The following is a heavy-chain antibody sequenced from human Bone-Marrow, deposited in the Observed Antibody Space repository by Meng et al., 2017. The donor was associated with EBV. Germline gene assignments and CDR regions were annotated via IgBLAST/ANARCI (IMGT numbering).Heavy chain of an antibody. V-gene: IGHV1-69*01. J-gene: IGHJ4*02. D-gene: IGHD6-13*01. CDR3: ARDREGAAAGTLGY. CDR1: GGSFSNYA. Sequence: HVQLVRSGREVRKPGSSVKVSCEVSGGSFSNYAISWVRQAPGQGLEWMGEIIPLFGTVIYAQTMQDRVTFTADESTKTAHMELNSLRFGDTAVYYCARDREGAAAGTLGYWGQGTLVTVSS. CDR2: IIPLFGTV.